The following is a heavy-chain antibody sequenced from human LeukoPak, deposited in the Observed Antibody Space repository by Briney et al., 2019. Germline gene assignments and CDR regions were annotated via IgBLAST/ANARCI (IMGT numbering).Heavy chain of an antibody. D-gene: IGHD3-16*01. CDR1: GGSFSGYY. Sequence: SETLSLTCAVYGGSFSGYYWSWIRQPPGKGLEWIGEINHSGSTNYNPSLKSRVTISVDTSKNQFSLKLSSVTAADTAVYYCARRLAGDYIDYWGQGTLVTVSS. J-gene: IGHJ4*02. CDR2: INHSGST. CDR3: ARRLAGDYIDY. V-gene: IGHV4-34*01.